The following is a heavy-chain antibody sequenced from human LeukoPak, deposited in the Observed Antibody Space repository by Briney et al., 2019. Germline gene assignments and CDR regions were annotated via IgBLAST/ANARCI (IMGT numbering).Heavy chain of an antibody. CDR1: GGSISSYY. V-gene: IGHV4-59*08. Sequence: SETLSLTCTVSGGSISSYYWSWVRQPPGKGLEGIGYIYYSGSTNYNPSLKSRVTISVDTSKNQFSLTLSSVTAADTAVYYCARRGVVATNLYYYYYGMDVWGQGTKVTVSS. D-gene: IGHD5-12*01. J-gene: IGHJ6*02. CDR2: IYYSGST. CDR3: ARRGVVATNLYYYYYGMDV.